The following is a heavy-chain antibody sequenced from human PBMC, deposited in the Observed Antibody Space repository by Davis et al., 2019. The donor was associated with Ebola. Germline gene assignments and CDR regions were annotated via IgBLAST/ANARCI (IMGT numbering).Heavy chain of an antibody. Sequence: SVKVSCKASGGTFSSYAISWVRQAPGQGLEWMGGIIPIFVTANYAQKFQGRVTITADNSTSTAYMELSSLRSEDTAVYYCARDKDIVVVPDAKDGKYYYYGMDVWGQGTTVTVSS. CDR3: ARDKDIVVVPDAKDGKYYYYGMDV. V-gene: IGHV1-69*06. J-gene: IGHJ6*02. CDR1: GGTFSSYA. D-gene: IGHD2-2*01. CDR2: IIPIFVTA.